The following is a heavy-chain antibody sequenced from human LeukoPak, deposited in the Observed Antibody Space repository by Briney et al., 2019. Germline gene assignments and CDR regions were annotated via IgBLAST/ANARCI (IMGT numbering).Heavy chain of an antibody. CDR2: IYSSGST. D-gene: IGHD6-19*01. Sequence: SETLSLTCTVSGASISGHYWTWIRQPAGRGLDWIGRIYSSGSTYYNPSLMSRVTISLDTSNNQFSLGVTSVTAADTAVYYCARGKEMTAVAGYYSFDYWGQGTLVSVSS. V-gene: IGHV4-4*07. CDR3: ARGKEMTAVAGYYSFDY. J-gene: IGHJ4*02. CDR1: GASISGHY.